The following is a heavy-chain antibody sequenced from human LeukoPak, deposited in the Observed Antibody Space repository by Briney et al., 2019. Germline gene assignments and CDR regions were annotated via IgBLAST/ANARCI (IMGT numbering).Heavy chain of an antibody. CDR2: ISSSSSYI. Sequence: GGPLRLSCAASGFTFSSYSMFWVRQAPGKGLEWVSSISSSSSYIYYADSVKGRFTISRDNAKNSLYLQMNSLRAEDTAVYYCASNLRAIAAPDTGDYWGQGTLVTVSS. D-gene: IGHD6-13*01. CDR3: ASNLRAIAAPDTGDY. J-gene: IGHJ4*02. V-gene: IGHV3-21*01. CDR1: GFTFSSYS.